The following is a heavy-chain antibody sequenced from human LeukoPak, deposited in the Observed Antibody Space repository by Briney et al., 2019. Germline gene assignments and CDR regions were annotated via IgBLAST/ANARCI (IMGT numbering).Heavy chain of an antibody. V-gene: IGHV1-69*13. CDR2: IIPIFGTA. CDR1: GGTFSSYA. J-gene: IGHJ4*02. CDR3: ARDSWVAAGLEGY. D-gene: IGHD6-13*01. Sequence: ASVKVSCRASGGTFSSYAISWVRQAPGQGLEWMGGIIPIFGTANYAQKFQGRVTITADESTSTAYMELSSLRSEDTAVYYCARDSWVAAGLEGYWGQGTLVTVSS.